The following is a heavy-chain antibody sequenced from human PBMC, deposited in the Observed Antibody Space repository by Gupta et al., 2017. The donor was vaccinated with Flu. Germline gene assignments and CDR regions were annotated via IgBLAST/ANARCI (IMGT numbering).Heavy chain of an antibody. CDR3: ARGSVTTGAGDFDP. CDR1: TSYD. D-gene: IGHD4-17*01. V-gene: IGHV1-8*01. Sequence: TSYDINWVRQATGQGLEWMGWMNPNSGNTGYAQKFQGRVTMTRNTSISTAYMELSSLRSEDTAVYYCARGSVTTGAGDFDPWGQGTLVTVSS. CDR2: MNPNSGNT. J-gene: IGHJ5*02.